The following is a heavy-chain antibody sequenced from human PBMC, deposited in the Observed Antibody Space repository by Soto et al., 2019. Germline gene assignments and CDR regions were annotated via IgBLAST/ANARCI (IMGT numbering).Heavy chain of an antibody. Sequence: QGQLVESGGGVVQPGRSLRLSCEASRFTFSSYGMHWVRQAPGKGLEWVAVTSYDGGYKNYADSVKGRFTISRDNSRNTLYLQMNSLRGEDTAVYYCAKGTTVTPWRYFDLWGRGTLVTVSS. J-gene: IGHJ2*01. CDR1: RFTFSSYG. D-gene: IGHD4-17*01. CDR2: TSYDGGYK. V-gene: IGHV3-30*18. CDR3: AKGTTVTPWRYFDL.